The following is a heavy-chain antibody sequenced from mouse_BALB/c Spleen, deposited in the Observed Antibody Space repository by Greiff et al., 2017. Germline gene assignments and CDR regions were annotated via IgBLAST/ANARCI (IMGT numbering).Heavy chain of an antibody. Sequence: VQLQQSGPELVRPGASVKMSCKASGYTFTSYWMHWVKQRPGQGLEWIGYINPSTGYTEYNQKFKDKATLTADKSSSTAYMQLSSLTSEDSAVYYCASQFITTATDYWGQGTTLTVSS. CDR1: GYTFTSYW. J-gene: IGHJ2*01. CDR2: INPSTGYT. V-gene: IGHV1-4*01. D-gene: IGHD1-2*01. CDR3: ASQFITTATDY.